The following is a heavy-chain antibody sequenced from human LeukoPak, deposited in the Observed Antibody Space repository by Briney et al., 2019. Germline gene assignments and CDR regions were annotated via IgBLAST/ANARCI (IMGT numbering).Heavy chain of an antibody. D-gene: IGHD3-22*01. CDR3: ARGRPSSRGAFYYDSSGYYSY. CDR1: GGSISSYY. Sequence: SETLSLTCTVSGGSISSYYWSWIRQSPGKGLEWIGYISYSGSTTYNPSLKSRVAISVDTSKNQFSLKPSSVTAADTAVYYCARGRPSSRGAFYYDSSGYYSYWDQGTLVTVSS. CDR2: ISYSGST. J-gene: IGHJ4*02. V-gene: IGHV4-59*12.